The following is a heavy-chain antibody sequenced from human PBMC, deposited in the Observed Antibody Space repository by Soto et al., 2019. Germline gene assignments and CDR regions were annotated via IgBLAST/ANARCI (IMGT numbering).Heavy chain of an antibody. Sequence: GGSLILSCAASGFTFSSYSMSWARQAPGKGLEWVSAISGSGGSTYYADSVKGRFTISRDNSKNTLYLQMNSLRAEDTAVYYCAKDVVEMALDYWGQGTLVTVSS. D-gene: IGHD2-15*01. CDR3: AKDVVEMALDY. J-gene: IGHJ4*02. V-gene: IGHV3-23*01. CDR2: ISGSGGST. CDR1: GFTFSSYS.